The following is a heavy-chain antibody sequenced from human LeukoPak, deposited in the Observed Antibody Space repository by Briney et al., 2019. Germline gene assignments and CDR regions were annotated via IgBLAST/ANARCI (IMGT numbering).Heavy chain of an antibody. D-gene: IGHD3-22*01. V-gene: IGHV1-69*13. J-gene: IGHJ5*02. CDR3: AREVPPGDYDSSGYPNWFDP. Sequence: SVNVSCKASGGTFSSYAISWVRQAPGQGLEWMGGIIPIFGTANYAQKFQGRVTITADESTSTAYMELSSLRSEDTAVYYCAREVPPGDYDSSGYPNWFDPWGQGTLVTVSS. CDR1: GGTFSSYA. CDR2: IIPIFGTA.